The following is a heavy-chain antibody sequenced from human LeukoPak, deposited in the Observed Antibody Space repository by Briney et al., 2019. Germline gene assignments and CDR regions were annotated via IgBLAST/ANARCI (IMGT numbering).Heavy chain of an antibody. CDR2: IYYGGNS. D-gene: IGHD6-13*01. CDR3: ARTFKDIAAAGTSGVVQDYYYYYMDV. J-gene: IGHJ6*03. CDR1: GGSISSGACY. Sequence: PSETLSLTCSVSGGSISSGACYWSWIRQHPGKGLEWIGDIYYGGNSYYNPSLKSRVTMSVDTSKNQFSLKLSSVTAADTAVYYCARTFKDIAAAGTSGVVQDYYYYYMDVWGKGTTVTVSS. V-gene: IGHV4-31*03.